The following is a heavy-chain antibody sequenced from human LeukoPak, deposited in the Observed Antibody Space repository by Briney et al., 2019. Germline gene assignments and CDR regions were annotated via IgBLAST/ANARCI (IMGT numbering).Heavy chain of an antibody. D-gene: IGHD3-10*01. CDR1: GFTFSSYA. CDR3: ARSHMVRGVIDI. CDR2: ISGSGGST. J-gene: IGHJ3*02. Sequence: TGRSLRLSCAASGFTFSSYAMSWVRQAPGKGLEWVSAISGSGGSTYYADSVKGRFTISRDNSKNTLYLQMNSLRAEDTAVYYCARSHMVRGVIDIWGQGTMVTVSS. V-gene: IGHV3-23*01.